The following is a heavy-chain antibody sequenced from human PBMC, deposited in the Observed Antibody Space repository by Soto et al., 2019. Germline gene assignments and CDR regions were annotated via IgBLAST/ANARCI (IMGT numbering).Heavy chain of an antibody. CDR1: GFTFSSYW. Sequence: PGGSLRLSCAASGFTFSSYWMSWVRQAPGKGLEWVANIKQDGSEKYYVDSVKGRFTISRDNAKNSLYLQMNSLRAEDTAVYYCARNRSLGTSADDAFDIWGQGTMVTVSS. V-gene: IGHV3-7*01. CDR3: ARNRSLGTSADDAFDI. D-gene: IGHD2-15*01. CDR2: IKQDGSEK. J-gene: IGHJ3*02.